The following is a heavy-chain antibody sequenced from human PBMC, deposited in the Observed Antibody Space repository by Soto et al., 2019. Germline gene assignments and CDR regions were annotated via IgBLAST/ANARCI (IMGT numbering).Heavy chain of an antibody. D-gene: IGHD6-19*01. Sequence: PGGSLRLSCAASGFTFSSYSMNWVRQAPGKGLEWVSSISSSSSYIYYADSVKGRFTISRDNAKNSPYLQMNSLRAEDTAVYYCASSQWLTPNAFDIWGQGTMVTVSS. CDR2: ISSSSSYI. CDR3: ASSQWLTPNAFDI. V-gene: IGHV3-21*01. J-gene: IGHJ3*02. CDR1: GFTFSSYS.